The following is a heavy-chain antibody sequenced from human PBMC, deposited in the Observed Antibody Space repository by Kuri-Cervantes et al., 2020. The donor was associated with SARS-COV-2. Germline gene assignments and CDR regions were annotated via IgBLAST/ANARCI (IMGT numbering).Heavy chain of an antibody. J-gene: IGHJ4*02. CDR2: IYYSGST. CDR1: GGSISSGSYY. D-gene: IGHD3-16*01. CDR3: AGGGKASRFMFEY. Sequence: GSLRLSCTVSGGSISSGSYYWGWIRQPPGKGLEWIGSIYYSGSTYYNPSLKSRVTISVDTSKNQFSLKLSSVTAADTAVYYCAGGGKASRFMFEYWGQGTLVTVSS. V-gene: IGHV4-39*01.